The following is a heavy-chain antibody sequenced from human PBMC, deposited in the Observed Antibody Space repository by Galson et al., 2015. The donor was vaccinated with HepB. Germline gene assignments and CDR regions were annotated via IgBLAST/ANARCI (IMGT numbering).Heavy chain of an antibody. CDR3: ARERESSGTADY. CDR1: GSTFTSHD. Sequence: SVKVSCKASGSTFTSHDINWVRQATGQGLEWMGWMNTNSGNTGYAQKFQGRVTMTRNTSISTAYMELSSLRSEDTAVYYCARERESSGTADYWGQGTLVTVSS. D-gene: IGHD6-19*01. CDR2: MNTNSGNT. J-gene: IGHJ4*02. V-gene: IGHV1-8*01.